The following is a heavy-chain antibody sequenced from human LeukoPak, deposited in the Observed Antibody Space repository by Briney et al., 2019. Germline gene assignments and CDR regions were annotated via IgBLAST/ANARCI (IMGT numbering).Heavy chain of an antibody. Sequence: SQTQSLTCPVPGDSISRHLYFWSWIRHYPGKGLEWIGYVYDSGNTYVNPSLKSRLTISVDTSKNQFSLKLSSVTAADTAVYYCARVLVDCSGGSCYYFDYWGQGTLVTVSS. D-gene: IGHD2-15*01. CDR2: VYDSGNT. CDR1: GDSISRHLYF. J-gene: IGHJ4*02. CDR3: ARVLVDCSGGSCYYFDY. V-gene: IGHV4-30-4*01.